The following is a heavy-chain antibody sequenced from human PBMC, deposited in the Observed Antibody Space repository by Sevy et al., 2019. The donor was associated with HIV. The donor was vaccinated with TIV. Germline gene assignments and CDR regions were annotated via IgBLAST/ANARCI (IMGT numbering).Heavy chain of an antibody. V-gene: IGHV1-18*01. J-gene: IGHJ3*02. CDR2: ISAYNGNT. CDR3: ARDSRGTVTTFHDAFDI. D-gene: IGHD4-17*01. Sequence: ASVKVSCKASGYTFTSYGISWVRQAPGQGLEWMGWISAYNGNTNYAQKLQGRVTMTTDTSTSTAYMELRSLRSDDTAVYYCARDSRGTVTTFHDAFDIWGQGTMVTVSS. CDR1: GYTFTSYG.